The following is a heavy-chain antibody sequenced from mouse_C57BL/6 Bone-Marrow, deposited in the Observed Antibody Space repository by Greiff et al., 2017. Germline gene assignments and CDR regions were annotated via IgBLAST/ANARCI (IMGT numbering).Heavy chain of an antibody. D-gene: IGHD2-5*01. CDR2: IYPGSGST. CDR1: GYTFTGYW. CDR3: ARPYYSNYWYFGV. J-gene: IGHJ1*03. Sequence: QVQLKQPGAELVKPGASVKMSCKASGYTFTGYWITWVKQRPGQGLEWIGDIYPGSGSTNYNEKFKSKATLTVATSSGTAYMQLSSLTSEDSAVYYCARPYYSNYWYFGVWGTGTPVTVSS. V-gene: IGHV1-55*01.